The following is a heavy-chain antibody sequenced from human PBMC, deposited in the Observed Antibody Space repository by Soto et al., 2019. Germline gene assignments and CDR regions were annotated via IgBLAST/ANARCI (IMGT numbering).Heavy chain of an antibody. J-gene: IGHJ6*02. CDR1: GYTFTSYY. V-gene: IGHV1-46*01. CDR2: INPSGGST. D-gene: IGHD2-2*01. CDR3: ATPGYCSSTSCWGGVYYYYGMDV. Sequence: GASVKVSCKASGYTFTSYYMHWVRQAPGQGLEWMGIINPSGGSTSYAQKFQGRVTMTRDTSTSTVYMELSSLRSEDTAVYYCATPGYCSSTSCWGGVYYYYGMDVWGQGTTVTVSS.